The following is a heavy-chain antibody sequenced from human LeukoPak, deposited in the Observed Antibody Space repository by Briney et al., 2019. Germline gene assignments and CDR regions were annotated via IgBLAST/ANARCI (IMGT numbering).Heavy chain of an antibody. CDR3: TKDLTGEVDY. CDR2: ITTSSSYI. V-gene: IGHV3-21*01. Sequence: PGGSLRLSCAPSGFTFSGYTMSWIRQAPGKGLEWVSIITTSSSYIYYADSVKGRFTISRDNAKNSLYLQMNSLRAEDTAVYYCTKDLTGEVDYWGQGTLVTVSS. J-gene: IGHJ4*02. D-gene: IGHD7-27*01. CDR1: GFTFSGYT.